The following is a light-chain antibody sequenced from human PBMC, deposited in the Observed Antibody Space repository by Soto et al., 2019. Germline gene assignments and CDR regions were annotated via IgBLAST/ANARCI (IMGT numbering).Light chain of an antibody. Sequence: IVLTQSPGTVSLSPGERATLSCRASQTGSSSYLAWYQQKPGQAPRLLIYGASTRATGIPDRFSGSGSGTDFTFTISRLEPEDSAVYFCQHYGSSQWTFGQWTFGQGSKVEIK. CDR1: QTGSSSY. V-gene: IGKV3-20*01. CDR3: QHYGSSQWTFGQWT. CDR2: GAS. J-gene: IGKJ1*01.